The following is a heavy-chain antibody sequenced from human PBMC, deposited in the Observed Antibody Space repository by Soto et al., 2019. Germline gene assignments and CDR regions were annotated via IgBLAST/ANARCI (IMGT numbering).Heavy chain of an antibody. CDR2: IKSKTDGGTT. CDR3: TTDFYYDSSGYYLYFQH. Sequence: GSLRLSCAASGFTFSNAWMSWVRQAPGKGLEWVGRIKSKTDGGTTDYAAPVKGRFTISRDDSKNMLYLQMNSLKTEDTAVYYCTTDFYYDSSGYYLYFQHWGQGTLVTVSS. CDR1: GFTFSNAW. D-gene: IGHD3-22*01. J-gene: IGHJ1*01. V-gene: IGHV3-15*01.